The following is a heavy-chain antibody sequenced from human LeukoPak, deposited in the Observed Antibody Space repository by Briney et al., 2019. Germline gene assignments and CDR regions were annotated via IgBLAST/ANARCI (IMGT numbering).Heavy chain of an antibody. J-gene: IGHJ3*02. Sequence: SETLSLTCAVSGYSLSSGYYWGWIRQPPGKGPEWIGSIYHSGSTYYNPSLKSRVTISVDTSKNQFSLKLSSVTAADTAVYYCARRLEYSSGWYGNDAFDIWGQGTMVTVSS. CDR1: GYSLSSGYY. CDR2: IYHSGST. V-gene: IGHV4-38-2*01. D-gene: IGHD6-19*01. CDR3: ARRLEYSSGWYGNDAFDI.